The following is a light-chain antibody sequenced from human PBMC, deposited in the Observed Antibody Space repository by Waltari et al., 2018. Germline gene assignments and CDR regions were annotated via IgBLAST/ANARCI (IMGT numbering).Light chain of an antibody. CDR1: QSVNHND. V-gene: IGKV3-20*01. CDR3: QQYGDSRIT. CDR2: GAS. Sequence: VLTQSLGPLSLSPGERAPLSCRAGQSVNHNDLAWYQQRPGQAPRLLIYGASSRATGIPDRFSGSGSGTDFTLTISRLEPEDFAVFYCQQYGDSRITFGGGTKVEI. J-gene: IGKJ4*01.